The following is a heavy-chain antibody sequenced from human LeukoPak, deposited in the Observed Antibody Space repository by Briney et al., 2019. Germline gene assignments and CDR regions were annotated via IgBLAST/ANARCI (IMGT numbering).Heavy chain of an antibody. J-gene: IGHJ4*02. CDR1: GFTFSSYA. CDR3: TTATWAPSDY. V-gene: IGHV3-23*01. D-gene: IGHD7-27*01. Sequence: GGSLRLSCAASGFTFSSYAMSWVRQAPGKGLEWVSAISGSGGSTYYADSVKGRFTISRDNSKNTLYLQMNSLRNEDTAVYYCTTATWAPSDYWGQGTLVTVSP. CDR2: ISGSGGST.